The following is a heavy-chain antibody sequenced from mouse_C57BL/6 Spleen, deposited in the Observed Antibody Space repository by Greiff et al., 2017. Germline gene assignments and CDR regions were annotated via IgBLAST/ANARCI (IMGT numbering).Heavy chain of an antibody. J-gene: IGHJ3*01. CDR1: GFTFSDYG. CDR2: ISNLAYSI. V-gene: IGHV5-15*01. Sequence: EVKVVESGGGLVQPGGSLKLSCAASGFTFSDYGMAWVRQAPRKGPEWVAFISNLAYSIYYADTVTGRFTISRENAKNTLYLEMSSLRSEDTAMXYCARPYYGNYGFAYWGQGTLVTVSA. CDR3: ARPYYGNYGFAY. D-gene: IGHD2-1*01.